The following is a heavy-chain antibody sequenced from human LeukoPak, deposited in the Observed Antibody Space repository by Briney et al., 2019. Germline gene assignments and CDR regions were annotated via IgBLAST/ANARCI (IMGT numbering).Heavy chain of an antibody. Sequence: PGGSLRLSCAASGFTFSTYSMNWVRQAPGKGLEWVSSITSSSTYIYYADSVKGRFTISRDDARNSLYLQMNSLRAEDTAVYYCARRIMTPAPHAGNYYFMDVWGKGTTVTVSS. V-gene: IGHV3-21*01. J-gene: IGHJ6*03. CDR3: ARRIMTPAPHAGNYYFMDV. CDR1: GFTFSTYS. CDR2: ITSSSTYI. D-gene: IGHD3-16*01.